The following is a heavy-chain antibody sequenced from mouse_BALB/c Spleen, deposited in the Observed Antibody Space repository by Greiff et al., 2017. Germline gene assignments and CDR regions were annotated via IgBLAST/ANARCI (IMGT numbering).Heavy chain of an antibody. Sequence: EVKLMESGGGLVKPGGSLKLSCAASGFTFSSYAMSWVRQSPEKRLEWVAEISSGGSYTYYPDTVTGRFTISRDNAKNTLYLEMSSLRSEDTAMYYCACVCGGAWFAYWGQGTLVTVSA. CDR3: ACVCGGAWFAY. CDR2: ISSGGSYT. D-gene: IGHD1-1*02. CDR1: GFTFSSYA. J-gene: IGHJ3*01. V-gene: IGHV5-9-4*01.